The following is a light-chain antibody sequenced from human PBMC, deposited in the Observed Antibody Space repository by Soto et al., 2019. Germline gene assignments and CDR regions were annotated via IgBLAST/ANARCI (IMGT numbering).Light chain of an antibody. CDR3: QQYSDWPRVT. V-gene: IGKV3-15*01. Sequence: EIVMTQSPATLSVSPGERATLSCRASQSVGSYLAWYQQKPGQAPRLLIYGASTRATDIPARFGGSGSGTEFTLTINSLQSEDSAVYSCQQYSDWPRVTFGGGTRVEIK. CDR1: QSVGSY. J-gene: IGKJ4*01. CDR2: GAS.